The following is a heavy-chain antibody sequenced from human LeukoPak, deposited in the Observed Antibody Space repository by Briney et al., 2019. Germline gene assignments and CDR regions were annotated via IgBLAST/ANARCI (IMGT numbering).Heavy chain of an antibody. CDR1: GFTFSSYW. D-gene: IGHD2/OR15-2a*01. V-gene: IGHV3-23*01. J-gene: IGHJ6*03. CDR3: AKDQHGNNYYYYYMDV. Sequence: GGSLRLSCAASGFTFSSYWMSWVRQAPGKGLEWVSAISGSGGSTYYADSVKGRFTISRDNSKNTLYLQMNSLRAEDTAVYYCAKDQHGNNYYYYYMDVWGKGTTVTISS. CDR2: ISGSGGST.